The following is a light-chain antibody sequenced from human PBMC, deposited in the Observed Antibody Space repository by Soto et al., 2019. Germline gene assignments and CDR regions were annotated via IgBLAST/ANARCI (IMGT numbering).Light chain of an antibody. CDR2: DAS. Sequence: DIQMTQFPSTLSASVGDRVTITCRASQTTNTWLAWYQQKPGTAPKLLIYDASSLEGGVPSRFSASGSGTEFTLTISSLQPDDLATYYCQQYISYPYTIGQGTKVDIK. J-gene: IGKJ2*01. CDR1: QTTNTW. V-gene: IGKV1-5*01. CDR3: QQYISYPYT.